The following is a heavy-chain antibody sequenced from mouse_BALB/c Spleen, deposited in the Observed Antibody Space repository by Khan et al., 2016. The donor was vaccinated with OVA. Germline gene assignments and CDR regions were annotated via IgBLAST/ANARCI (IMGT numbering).Heavy chain of an antibody. J-gene: IGHJ3*01. CDR2: IDPYDSDT. CDR1: GYTFTSYW. D-gene: IGHD2-2*01. V-gene: IGHV1-74*01. Sequence: QVQLQQPGAELVRPGASVKLSCKASGYTFTSYWMNWVKQRPEQGLEWIGRIDPYDSDTQYNQKFKDRATLTVDTFSSTAYMQLSSLTSEDSAVYYCARGDGYDRFAYWGQGTLVTVSA. CDR3: ARGDGYDRFAY.